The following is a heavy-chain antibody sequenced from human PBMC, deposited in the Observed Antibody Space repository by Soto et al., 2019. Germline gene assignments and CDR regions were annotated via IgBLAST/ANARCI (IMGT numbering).Heavy chain of an antibody. J-gene: IGHJ1*01. D-gene: IGHD3-22*01. CDR1: GYTFTSYG. Sequence: GASVKVSCKASGYTFTSYGISWVRQAPGQGLEWMGWISAYNGNTNYAQKFQGRVTMTRDTSTSTVYMELSSLRSEDTAVYYCARDRRAGSSGYYYDPSARGAEYFQHWGQGTLVTVSS. CDR2: ISAYNGNT. CDR3: ARDRRAGSSGYYYDPSARGAEYFQH. V-gene: IGHV1-18*01.